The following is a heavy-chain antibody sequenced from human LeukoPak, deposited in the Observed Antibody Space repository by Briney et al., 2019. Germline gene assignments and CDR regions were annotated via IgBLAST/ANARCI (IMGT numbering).Heavy chain of an antibody. CDR1: GGSISSGGYY. V-gene: IGHV4-31*03. Sequence: SETLSLTCTVSGGSISSGGYYWSWIRQPPGKGLEWIGYIYYSGSTYYNPSLKSRVTISVDTSKNQFSLKLSSVTAADTAVYYCASGGTVTTLDYWGQGTLVTVSS. CDR3: ASGGTVTTLDY. J-gene: IGHJ4*02. D-gene: IGHD4-11*01. CDR2: IYYSGST.